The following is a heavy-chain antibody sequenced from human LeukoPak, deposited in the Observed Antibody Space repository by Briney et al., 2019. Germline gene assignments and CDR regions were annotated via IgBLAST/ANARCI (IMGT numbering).Heavy chain of an antibody. J-gene: IGHJ4*02. CDR3: ARDTGRSVGATDY. CDR2: INPNSGGT. D-gene: IGHD1-26*01. Sequence: ASVKVSCKASGYTFTGYYMHWVRQAPGQGLEWIGRINPNSGGTNYAQKFQGRVTMTRDTSISTAYMELSRLRSDDTAVYYCARDTGRSVGATDYWGQGTLVTVSS. V-gene: IGHV1-2*06. CDR1: GYTFTGYY.